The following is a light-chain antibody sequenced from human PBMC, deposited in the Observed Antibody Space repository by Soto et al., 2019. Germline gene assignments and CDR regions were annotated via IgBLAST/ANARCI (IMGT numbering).Light chain of an antibody. CDR2: DAY. CDR3: QQHNSYWT. V-gene: IGKV1-5*01. Sequence: IQMTQSPSTLSASVGDRVTITCRASETINTWLAWYQQKPGKAPKLLIYDAYSLQSGVPSRFSGSGSGTEFTLTISSLQPDDSATYYCQQHNSYWTFGPGTKVEIK. J-gene: IGKJ1*01. CDR1: ETINTW.